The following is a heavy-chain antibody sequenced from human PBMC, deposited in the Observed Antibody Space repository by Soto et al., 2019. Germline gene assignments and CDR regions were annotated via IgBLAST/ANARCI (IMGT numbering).Heavy chain of an antibody. V-gene: IGHV3-30*18. CDR3: AKDGRGYSGYDQGPYYGMDV. CDR1: GFTFSGYG. D-gene: IGHD5-12*01. CDR2: ISYDGSNK. Sequence: PGGSLRLSCAASGFTFSGYGMHWVRQAPGKGLEWVAVISYDGSNKYYADSVKGRFTISRDNSKNTLYLQMNSLRAEDTAVYYCAKDGRGYSGYDQGPYYGMDVWGQGTTVTVSS. J-gene: IGHJ6*02.